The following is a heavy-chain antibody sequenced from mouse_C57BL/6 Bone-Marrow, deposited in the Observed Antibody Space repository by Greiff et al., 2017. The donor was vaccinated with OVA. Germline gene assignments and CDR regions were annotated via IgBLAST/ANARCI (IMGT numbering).Heavy chain of an antibody. V-gene: IGHV5-4*01. Sequence: EVQLVESGGGLVKPGGSLKLSCAASGFTFSSYAMSWVRQTPEKRLEWVATISDGGSYTYYPDNVKGRFTISRDNAKNNLYLQMSHLKSEGTAMYYCAREGGSSPLWYFDVWGTGTTVTVSS. CDR2: ISDGGSYT. CDR3: AREGGSSPLWYFDV. CDR1: GFTFSSYA. J-gene: IGHJ1*03. D-gene: IGHD1-1*01.